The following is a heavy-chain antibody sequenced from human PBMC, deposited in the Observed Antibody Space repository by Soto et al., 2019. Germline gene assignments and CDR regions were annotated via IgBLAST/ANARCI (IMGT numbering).Heavy chain of an antibody. CDR3: ARSGYYYDSSGYYSYYFDY. CDR2: IYDSGST. J-gene: IGHJ4*02. Sequence: SETLSLTCTVSGGSISSYYWNWIRQPPGKGLEWIGYIYDSGSTNYNPSLKSRVTISVDTSKNQFSLKLSSVTAADTAVYYCARSGYYYDSSGYYSYYFDYWGQGTLVTVSS. D-gene: IGHD3-22*01. V-gene: IGHV4-59*01. CDR1: GGSISSYY.